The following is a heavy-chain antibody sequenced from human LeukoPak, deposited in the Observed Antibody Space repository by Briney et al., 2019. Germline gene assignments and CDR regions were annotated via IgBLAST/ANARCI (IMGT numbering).Heavy chain of an antibody. CDR3: ATHYDFWSGYGY. J-gene: IGHJ4*02. CDR1: GGTFSSYA. CDR2: IIPIFGTA. D-gene: IGHD3-3*01. Sequence: SVKVSCKASGGTFSSYAISWVRQAPGQGLEWMGGIIPIFGTANYAQKFQGRVTITTDESTSTAYMELSSLRSEDTAVYYCATHYDFWSGYGYWGQGTLVTVSS. V-gene: IGHV1-69*05.